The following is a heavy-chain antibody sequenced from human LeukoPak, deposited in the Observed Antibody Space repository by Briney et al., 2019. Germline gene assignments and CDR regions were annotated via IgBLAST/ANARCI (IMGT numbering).Heavy chain of an antibody. V-gene: IGHV4-61*02. CDR3: ASPLT. Sequence: PSETLSLTCTVSGGSISSGSYYWSWIRQPAGKGLEWIGRIYTSGSTNYNPSLKSRVTISVDTSKNQFSLKLSSVTAADTAVYYCASPLTWGQGTLVTVSS. D-gene: IGHD2-8*01. CDR2: IYTSGST. J-gene: IGHJ4*02. CDR1: GGSISSGSYY.